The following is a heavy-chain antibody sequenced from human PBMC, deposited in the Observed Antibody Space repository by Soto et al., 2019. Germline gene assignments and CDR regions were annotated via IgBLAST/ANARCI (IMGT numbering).Heavy chain of an antibody. V-gene: IGHV3-21*01. D-gene: IGHD2-8*01. CDR3: ARAAYCTNGVCYRYFDY. CDR2: ISSSSSYI. Sequence: GGSLRLSCAASGFTFSSYSMNWVRQAPGKGLEWVSSISSSSSYIYYADSVKGRFTISRDNAKNSLYLQMNSLRAEDTAVYYCARAAYCTNGVCYRYFDYWGQGTLVTVSS. J-gene: IGHJ4*02. CDR1: GFTFSSYS.